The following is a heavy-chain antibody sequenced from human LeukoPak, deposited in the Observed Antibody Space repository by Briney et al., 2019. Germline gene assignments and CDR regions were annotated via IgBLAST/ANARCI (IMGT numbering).Heavy chain of an antibody. CDR3: ARAVMGQDDY. CDR2: INPDGSTT. CDR1: GFTFSRYW. J-gene: IGHJ4*02. V-gene: IGHV3-74*01. D-gene: IGHD2-21*01. Sequence: GGSLRLSCAASGFTFSRYWMHWVRQAPGKGLLWVSRINPDGSTTTYADSVKGRFTISRDNAKNTVYLQMNSLRAEDTAVYYCARAVMGQDDYWGQGTLVTVSS.